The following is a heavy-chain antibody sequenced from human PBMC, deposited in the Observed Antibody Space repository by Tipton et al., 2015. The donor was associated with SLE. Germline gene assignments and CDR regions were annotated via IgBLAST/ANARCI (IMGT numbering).Heavy chain of an antibody. D-gene: IGHD1-26*01. CDR3: AREPYSGSWQGDDAFDI. Sequence: QVQLVQSGAEVKKPGASVKVSCKASGYTFTGYYIHWVRQAPGQGLEWMGWINPNSGDTNYAQKFQGRAIMTRDKSISTAFMDRSRLRSDGTAVYCCAREPYSGSWQGDDAFDIWGQGTVVTVSS. J-gene: IGHJ3*02. CDR1: GYTFTGYY. CDR2: INPNSGDT. V-gene: IGHV1-2*02.